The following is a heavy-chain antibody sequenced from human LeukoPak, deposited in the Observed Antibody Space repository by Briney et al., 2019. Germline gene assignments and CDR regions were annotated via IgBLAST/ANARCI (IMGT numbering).Heavy chain of an antibody. CDR2: ISSSGSTI. CDR3: VRDLYARLRLGEPPGY. CDR1: GFTFSSYE. J-gene: IGHJ4*02. V-gene: IGHV3-48*03. Sequence: PGGSLRLSCAASGFTFSSYELNWVRQAPGKGLEWVSYISSSGSTIKYADSVKGRFTISRDNAENSLYLQMHSLRAEDTAIYYCVRDLYARLRLGEPPGYWGQGTLVTVSS. D-gene: IGHD3-16*01.